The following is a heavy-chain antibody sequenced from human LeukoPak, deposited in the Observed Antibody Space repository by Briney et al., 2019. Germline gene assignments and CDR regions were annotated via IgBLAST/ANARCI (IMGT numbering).Heavy chain of an antibody. Sequence: ASVKVSCKTSGYSFTNYYIHWVRKAPGQGLEWMGWINPTSGGTEYAQKFQGRVTMTGDTSISTAYMELSRLRSDDTAMYYCARDRGSSWYVDYWGQGTLVTVSS. J-gene: IGHJ4*02. CDR2: INPTSGGT. D-gene: IGHD6-13*01. V-gene: IGHV1-2*02. CDR3: ARDRGSSWYVDY. CDR1: GYSFTNYY.